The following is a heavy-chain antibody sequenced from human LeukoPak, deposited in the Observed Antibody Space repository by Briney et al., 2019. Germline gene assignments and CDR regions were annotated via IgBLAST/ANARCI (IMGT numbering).Heavy chain of an antibody. CDR3: AREGGLLGAFDI. CDR2: IKQDGTKK. CDR1: GFTFSSYW. D-gene: IGHD2-8*02. V-gene: IGHV3-7*01. Sequence: EGSLRLSCAASGFTFSSYWMSWVRQTPGKGLEWVANIKQDGTKKYYVNSVKGRFSIFRDNAKNSLSLQMDSLTAEDTAVYYCAREGGLLGAFDIWGQGTMVTVSS. J-gene: IGHJ3*02.